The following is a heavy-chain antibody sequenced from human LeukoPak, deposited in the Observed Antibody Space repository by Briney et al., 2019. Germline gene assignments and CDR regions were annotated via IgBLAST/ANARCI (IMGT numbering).Heavy chain of an antibody. CDR1: GFTFSSSS. J-gene: IGHJ4*02. CDR2: ISSSSSTI. V-gene: IGHV3-48*04. D-gene: IGHD6-13*01. CDR3: ARGRDSSSWYVPQYFDY. Sequence: PGGSLRLSCAASGFTFSSSSMNWVRQAPGKGLEWVSYISSSSSTIYYADSVKGRFTISRDNAKNSLSLQMNSLRAEDTAVYYCARGRDSSSWYVPQYFDYWGQGTLVTVSS.